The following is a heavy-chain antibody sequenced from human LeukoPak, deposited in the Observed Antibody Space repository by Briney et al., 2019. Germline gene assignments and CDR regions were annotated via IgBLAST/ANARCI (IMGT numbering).Heavy chain of an antibody. V-gene: IGHV3-66*01. CDR2: IYSGGST. J-gene: IGHJ6*02. D-gene: IGHD3-10*01. CDR3: AREPKEAYGSGRNGMHV. CDR1: GFTVSSNY. Sequence: GGSLRLSCAASGFTVSSNYMSWVRQAPGKGLEWVSVIYSGGSTYYADSVKGRFTISRDNSKNTLYLQMNSLRAEDTAVYYCAREPKEAYGSGRNGMHVWGQGTTVTVSS.